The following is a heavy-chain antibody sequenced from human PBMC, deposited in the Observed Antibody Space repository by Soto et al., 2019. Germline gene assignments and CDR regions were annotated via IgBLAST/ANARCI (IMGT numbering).Heavy chain of an antibody. Sequence: ASVKVSCKASGGTFSSYAISWVRQAPGQGLEWMGGIIPIFGTANYAQKFQGRVTITADKSTSTAYMELSSLRSEDTAVYYCARVNPTYYYDSSGPPGYFQNWGQGTLVTVSS. CDR1: GGTFSSYA. V-gene: IGHV1-69*06. D-gene: IGHD3-22*01. CDR2: IIPIFGTA. CDR3: ARVNPTYYYDSSGPPGYFQN. J-gene: IGHJ1*01.